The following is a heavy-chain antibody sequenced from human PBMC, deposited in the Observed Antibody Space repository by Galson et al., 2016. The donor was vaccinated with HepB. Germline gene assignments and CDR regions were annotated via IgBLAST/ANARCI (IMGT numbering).Heavy chain of an antibody. Sequence: PALVKPTQTLTLTCTFSGFSLSTNGLFVGWIRQPPGKALGWLALIFWNDDKRYSPSLKSRLTITKDTSKNQVVLTMTNMDPEDTAKYYCAHPYYDSSGYYEDALDIWGQGIMVTVSS. D-gene: IGHD3-22*01. CDR2: IFWNDDK. J-gene: IGHJ3*02. V-gene: IGHV2-5*01. CDR3: AHPYYDSSGYYEDALDI. CDR1: GFSLSTNGLF.